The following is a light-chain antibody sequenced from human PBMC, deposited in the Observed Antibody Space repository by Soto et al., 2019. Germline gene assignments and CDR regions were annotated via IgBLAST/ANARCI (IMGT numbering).Light chain of an antibody. CDR3: QQRSNWLT. V-gene: IGKV3-11*02. J-gene: IGKJ4*01. Sequence: EIVLTQSPATLSFSPGERATLSCRASQSVSSYLAWYQHKPGQAPRLLIYDASNRATGIPARFRGSGSASVITLSISSLEPEDIAVYYCQQRSNWLTFGGGTTVEIK. CDR1: QSVSSY. CDR2: DAS.